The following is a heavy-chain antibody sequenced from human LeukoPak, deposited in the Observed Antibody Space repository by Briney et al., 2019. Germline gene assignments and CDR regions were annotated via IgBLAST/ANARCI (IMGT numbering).Heavy chain of an antibody. J-gene: IGHJ5*02. D-gene: IGHD6-13*01. Sequence: GRSLRLSCAASGFTFSSYGMHWVRQAPGKGLEWVAVIWYDGSNKYYADSVKGRFTISRDNSKNTLYLQMNSLRAEDTAVYYCARGAAAGTYNWFDPWSQGTLVTVSS. CDR2: IWYDGSNK. CDR1: GFTFSSYG. CDR3: ARGAAAGTYNWFDP. V-gene: IGHV3-33*01.